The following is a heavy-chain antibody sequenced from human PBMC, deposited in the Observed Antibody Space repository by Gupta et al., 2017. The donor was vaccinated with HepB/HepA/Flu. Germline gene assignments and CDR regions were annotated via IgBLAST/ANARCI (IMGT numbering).Heavy chain of an antibody. V-gene: IGHV2-70*11. Sequence: VTLRASGPALVTPTQTLTLTCTFSGFSLSTSSMSVSCIRQSPGKALEWLARMDWDDDKYYSTSLKTRLTISKDTSKNQVVRTMTNMDPGDTATYDCARSYPLTAGGYYVYYFDYWGQGARVTVSS. CDR2: MDWDDDK. CDR1: GFSLSTSSMS. CDR3: ARSYPLTAGGYYVYYFDY. J-gene: IGHJ4*02. D-gene: IGHD1-26*01.